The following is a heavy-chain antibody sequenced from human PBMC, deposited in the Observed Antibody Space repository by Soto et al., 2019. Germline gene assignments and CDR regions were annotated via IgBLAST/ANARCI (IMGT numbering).Heavy chain of an antibody. Sequence: GGSLRLSCAASGFTFSSYEMNWVRQAPGKGLEWVSYISSSGSTIYYADSVKGRFTITRDNAKNSLYLQMNSLRAEDTAVYYCARGPRAGITIFGVVIPYGMDVWGQGTTVTVSS. J-gene: IGHJ6*02. D-gene: IGHD3-3*01. CDR1: GFTFSSYE. V-gene: IGHV3-48*03. CDR2: ISSSGSTI. CDR3: ARGPRAGITIFGVVIPYGMDV.